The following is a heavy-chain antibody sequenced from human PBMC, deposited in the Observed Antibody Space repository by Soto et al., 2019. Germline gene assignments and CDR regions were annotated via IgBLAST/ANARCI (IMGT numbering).Heavy chain of an antibody. D-gene: IGHD4-17*01. Sequence: PGGSLRLSCAASGFTFSSYAMSWVRQAPGKGLEWVSAISGSGGSTYYADSVKGRFTISRDNSKNTLYLQMNSLRAEDTAVYYCAKCPFEYGDRPGWFDPRGQGTLVTVSS. CDR1: GFTFSSYA. CDR2: ISGSGGST. V-gene: IGHV3-23*01. J-gene: IGHJ5*02. CDR3: AKCPFEYGDRPGWFDP.